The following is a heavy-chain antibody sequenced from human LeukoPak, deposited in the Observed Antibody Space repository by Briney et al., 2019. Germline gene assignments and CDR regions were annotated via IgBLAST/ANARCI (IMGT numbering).Heavy chain of an antibody. CDR1: GGSISSYY. Sequence: SETLSLTCTVSGGSISSYYWSWIRQPPGKGLEWIGYIYYSGSTNYNPSPKSRVTISVDTSKNQFSLKLSSVTAADTAVYYCAISTGYYAPFDYWGQGTLVTVSS. V-gene: IGHV4-59*08. CDR2: IYYSGST. D-gene: IGHD3-9*01. CDR3: AISTGYYAPFDY. J-gene: IGHJ4*02.